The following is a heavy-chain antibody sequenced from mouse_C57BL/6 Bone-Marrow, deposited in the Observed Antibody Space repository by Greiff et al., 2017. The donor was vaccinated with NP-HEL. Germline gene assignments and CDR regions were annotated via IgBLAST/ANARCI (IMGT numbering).Heavy chain of an antibody. D-gene: IGHD1-1*01. CDR3: ARYYYGSSYDY. CDR1: GYTFTSYW. J-gene: IGHJ2*01. Sequence: VQVVESGAELVKPGASVKMSCKASGYTFTSYWITWVKQRPGQGLEWIGDIYPGSGSTNYNEKFKSKATLTVDTSSSTAYMQLSSLTSEDSAVYYCARYYYGSSYDYWGQGTTLTVSS. V-gene: IGHV1-55*01. CDR2: IYPGSGST.